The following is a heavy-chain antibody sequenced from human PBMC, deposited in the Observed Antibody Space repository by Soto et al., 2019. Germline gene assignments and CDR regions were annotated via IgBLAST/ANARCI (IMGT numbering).Heavy chain of an antibody. J-gene: IGHJ4*02. D-gene: IGHD4-17*01. CDR1: GFTFDDYA. CDR3: AGGTLYGESQFDY. Sequence: GGSLRLSCAASGFTFDDYAMHWVRQAPGKGLEWVSGISWNSGSIGYADSVKGRFTISRDNAKNSLYLQMNSLRAEDTALYYCAGGTLYGESQFDYWGQGTLVTVSS. CDR2: ISWNSGSI. V-gene: IGHV3-9*01.